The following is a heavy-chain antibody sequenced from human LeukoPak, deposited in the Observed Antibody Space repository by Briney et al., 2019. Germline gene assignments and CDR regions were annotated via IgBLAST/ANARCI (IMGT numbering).Heavy chain of an antibody. CDR1: GGSISSYY. CDR3: ARVEDSSGWYYFDY. CDR2: INHSGST. J-gene: IGHJ4*02. Sequence: SETLSLTCTVSGGSISSYYWSWIRQPPGKGLEWIGEINHSGSTNYNPSLKSRVTISVDTSKNQFSLKLSSVTAADTAVYYCARVEDSSGWYYFDYWGQGTLVTVSS. V-gene: IGHV4-34*01. D-gene: IGHD6-19*01.